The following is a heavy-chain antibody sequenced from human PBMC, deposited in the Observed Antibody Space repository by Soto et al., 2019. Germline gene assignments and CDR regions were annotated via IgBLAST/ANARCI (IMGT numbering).Heavy chain of an antibody. J-gene: IGHJ6*02. V-gene: IGHV5-10-1*01. CDR1: GYSFTSYW. CDR2: IDPSDSYT. CDR3: ARLAMATRRGYYGMDV. D-gene: IGHD5-12*01. Sequence: GESLKISCKGSGYSFTSYWISWVRQMPGKGLEWMGRIDPSDSYTNYSPSFQGHVTVSADKSISTAYLQWSSLKASDTAMYYCARLAMATRRGYYGMDVWGQGTTVTVSS.